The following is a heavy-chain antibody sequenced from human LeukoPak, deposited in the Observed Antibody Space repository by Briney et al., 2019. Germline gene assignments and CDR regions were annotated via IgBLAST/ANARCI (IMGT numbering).Heavy chain of an antibody. CDR3: ARGSTTQRFDY. D-gene: IGHD1-14*01. J-gene: IGHJ4*02. CDR2: INHSGST. V-gene: IGHV4-34*01. CDR1: GGSFSGYY. Sequence: SETLSLTCAVYGGSFSGYYWSWIRQPPGKGLEWIGEINHSGSTTYNPSLKSRVTISVDTSKNQFSLKLSSVTAADTAVYYCARGSTTQRFDYWGQGTLVTVSS.